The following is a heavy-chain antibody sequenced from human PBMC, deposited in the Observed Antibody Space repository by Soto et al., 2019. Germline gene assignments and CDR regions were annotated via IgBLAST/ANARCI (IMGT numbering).Heavy chain of an antibody. CDR3: ARRGGSYGYIEDY. J-gene: IGHJ4*02. V-gene: IGHV4-39*01. Sequence: SETLSLTCTVSGGSISSSYYYWGWIRQPPGKGLEWIGSIYYSGSTYYNPSLKSRVTISVDTSKNQFSLKLSSVTAADTAVYYCARRGGSYGYIEDYWGQGTLVTVSS. D-gene: IGHD5-18*01. CDR2: IYYSGST. CDR1: GGSISSSYYY.